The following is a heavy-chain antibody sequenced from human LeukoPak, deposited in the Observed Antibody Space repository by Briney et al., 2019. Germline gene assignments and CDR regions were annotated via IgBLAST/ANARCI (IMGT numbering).Heavy chain of an antibody. CDR1: GFTFSSHW. CDR3: ARGYGNYGY. CDR2: IKQDGSEK. Sequence: GGSLRLSCEASGFTFSSHWMSWVRQAPGKGPEWVANIKQDGSEKYYVDSVKGRFTISRDNAKNSLYLQMNSLRAEDTAVYYCARGYGNYGYWGQGTLVTVSS. J-gene: IGHJ4*02. D-gene: IGHD4-11*01. V-gene: IGHV3-7*01.